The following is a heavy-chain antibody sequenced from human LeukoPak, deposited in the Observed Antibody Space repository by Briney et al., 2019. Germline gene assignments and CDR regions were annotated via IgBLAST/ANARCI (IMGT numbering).Heavy chain of an antibody. V-gene: IGHV5-51*01. CDR2: IYPDDSDA. D-gene: IGHD3-10*01. J-gene: IGHJ5*02. Sequence: GESLKISCETSGYSFTTYWIGWVSQMPGTGLEWVGAIYPDDSDARYSPSSQGQVIISADKSTRTAYLQWSSLKASDTAIYYCARHRGASGTINYFDPWGQGTLVTVSS. CDR3: ARHRGASGTINYFDP. CDR1: GYSFTTYW.